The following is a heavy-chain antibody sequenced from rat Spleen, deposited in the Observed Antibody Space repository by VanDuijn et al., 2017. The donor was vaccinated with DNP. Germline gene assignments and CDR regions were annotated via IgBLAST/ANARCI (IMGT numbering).Heavy chain of an antibody. CDR3: ARRYYGSYFDY. Sequence: EVQLVESGGGLVQPGRSLKLSCAASGFNFNDYWMGWVRQAPTKGLEWVAYISYNGGSTYYGDSVKGRFTISRDNAKSTLYLQMNSLRSEDMATYYCARRYYGSYFDYWGQGVMVTVSS. CDR1: GFNFNDYW. J-gene: IGHJ2*01. CDR2: ISYNGGST. D-gene: IGHD1-6*01. V-gene: IGHV5-22*01.